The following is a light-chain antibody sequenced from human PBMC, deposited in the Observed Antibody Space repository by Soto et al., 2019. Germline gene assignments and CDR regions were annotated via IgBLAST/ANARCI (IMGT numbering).Light chain of an antibody. V-gene: IGKV3-15*01. CDR1: QSVSSN. J-gene: IGKJ5*01. CDR3: QQYDNSIT. CDR2: GAS. Sequence: EIVMTQSPATLSVSPGERATLSCRASQSVSSNLAWYQQKPGQAPRLLMYGASTRATGIPDRFSGSGSGTEFTLTISRLEPEDFAVYYCQQYDNSITFGQGTRLEIE.